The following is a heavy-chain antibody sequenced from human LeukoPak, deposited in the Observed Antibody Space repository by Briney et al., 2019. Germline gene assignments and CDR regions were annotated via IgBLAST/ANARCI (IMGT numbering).Heavy chain of an antibody. CDR3: AREYSSSWPYYYYGMDV. J-gene: IGHJ6*02. CDR2: IKQDGSEK. Sequence: GGSLRLSCAASGFTFSSYWMSWVRQAPGKGLEWVANIKQDGSEKYYVDSVKGRSTISRDNAKNSLYLQMNSLRAEDTAVYYCAREYSSSWPYYYYGMDVWGQGTTVTVSS. CDR1: GFTFSSYW. D-gene: IGHD6-13*01. V-gene: IGHV3-7*01.